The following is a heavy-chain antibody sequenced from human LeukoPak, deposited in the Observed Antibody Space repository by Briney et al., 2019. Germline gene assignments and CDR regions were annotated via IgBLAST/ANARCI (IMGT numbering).Heavy chain of an antibody. Sequence: PSETLSLTCAAYGGSFSGYYWSWIRQPPGKGLEWIGEINHSGSTNYNPSHKSRDTISVDTSKNQFSLKLSSVTAADTAVYYCARLGRGVSFDYWGQGTLVTVSS. D-gene: IGHD7-27*01. CDR1: GGSFSGYY. CDR2: INHSGST. CDR3: ARLGRGVSFDY. V-gene: IGHV4-34*01. J-gene: IGHJ4*02.